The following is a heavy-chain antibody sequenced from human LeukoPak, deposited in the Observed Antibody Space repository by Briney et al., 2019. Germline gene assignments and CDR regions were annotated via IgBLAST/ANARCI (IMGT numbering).Heavy chain of an antibody. CDR1: GYTFSGSY. CDR3: ASLISIEDGNNWFDP. CDR2: INPNSGDT. D-gene: IGHD2-21*01. V-gene: IGHV1-2*06. J-gene: IGHJ5*02. Sequence: ASVKVSCKASGYTFSGSYIHWVRQAPGQGLEWMGRINPNSGDTNFAQTFQGRVTMTRDTSITTAYMELSSLTSDDTATFYCASLISIEDGNNWFDPWGQGTPVTVSS.